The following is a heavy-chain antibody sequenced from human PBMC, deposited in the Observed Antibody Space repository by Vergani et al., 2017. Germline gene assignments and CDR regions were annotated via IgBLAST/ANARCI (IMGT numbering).Heavy chain of an antibody. CDR3: ARLGSSWYFDL. Sequence: QVQLVQSGAEVKKPGSSVKVSCKASGGTFSSYAISWVRQAPGQGLEWMGRIIPILGIANYAQKFQGRVTITADKSTSTAYMELSSLRAEDTAVYYCARLGSSWYFDLWGRGTLVTVSS. D-gene: IGHD6-13*01. CDR1: GGTFSSYA. J-gene: IGHJ2*01. V-gene: IGHV1-69*04. CDR2: IIPILGIA.